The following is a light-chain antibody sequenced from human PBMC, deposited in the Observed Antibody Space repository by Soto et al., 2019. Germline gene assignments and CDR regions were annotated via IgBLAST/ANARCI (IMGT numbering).Light chain of an antibody. CDR1: QSVSSSY. J-gene: IGKJ1*01. CDR2: GAS. Sequence: EIVLTQSPGALSLSPGERATLSCGASQSVSSSYLAWYQHKPGQAPRLLIYGASTRATGIPDRFSGSGSGTDFTLTISRLEPEDIAAYYCQQYGSSPLTFGHGTKVEIK. V-gene: IGKV3-20*01. CDR3: QQYGSSPLT.